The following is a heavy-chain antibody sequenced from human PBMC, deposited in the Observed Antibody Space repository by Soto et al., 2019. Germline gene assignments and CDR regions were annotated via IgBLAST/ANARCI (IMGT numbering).Heavy chain of an antibody. Sequence: LQLQESGPGLVKPSETLSLTCADFGDSIRNRNYYWAWIRQPPGKGLEWIVSRYDDGSTFYNPSIKGRVSVSIDTSKNQFSLKRTSVTATDKAVYYCARGSYEVSSGYYLDVWGQGKLVTVAS. CDR1: GDSIRNRNYY. CDR2: RYDDGST. J-gene: IGHJ4*02. CDR3: ARGSYEVSSGYYLDV. D-gene: IGHD3-22*01. V-gene: IGHV4-39*01.